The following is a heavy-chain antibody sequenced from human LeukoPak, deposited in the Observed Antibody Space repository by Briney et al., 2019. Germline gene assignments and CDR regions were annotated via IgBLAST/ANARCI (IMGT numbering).Heavy chain of an antibody. CDR3: ATPQPGDYDYVWGSFSLSFDI. J-gene: IGHJ3*02. D-gene: IGHD3-16*01. Sequence: ASVKVSCKVSGYTLTELSMHWVRQAPGKGLEWMGGFDPEDGETIYAQKFQGRVTMTEDTSTDTAYMELSSLRSEDTAVYYCATPQPGDYDYVWGSFSLSFDIWGQGTMVTVSS. V-gene: IGHV1-24*01. CDR1: GYTLTELS. CDR2: FDPEDGET.